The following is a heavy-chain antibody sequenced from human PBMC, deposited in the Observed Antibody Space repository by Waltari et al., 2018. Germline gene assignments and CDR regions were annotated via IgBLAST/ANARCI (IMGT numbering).Heavy chain of an antibody. CDR1: GFTFSIYV. J-gene: IGHJ3*02. CDR2: ISGSGGRT. CDR3: AKNRHYDYTNDAFDI. Sequence: EVQLLESGGGLVQPGGSLRLSCAASGFTFSIYVMTWVRQAPGKGLEWVTTISGSGGRTNYADSVKGRFTIYRDNGKNMLHLQMKSLRAEDTAVYYCAKNRHYDYTNDAFDIWGQGTMVTVSS. D-gene: IGHD3-16*01. V-gene: IGHV3-23*01.